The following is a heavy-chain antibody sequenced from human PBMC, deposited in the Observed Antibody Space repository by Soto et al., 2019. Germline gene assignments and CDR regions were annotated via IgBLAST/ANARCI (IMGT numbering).Heavy chain of an antibody. CDR3: AKDSPTFGVTIFGVGNDAFDI. CDR2: ISGSGGST. D-gene: IGHD3-3*01. V-gene: IGHV3-23*01. Sequence: PGGSLRLSCAASGFTFSSYAMSWVRQAPGKGLEWVSAISGSGGSTYYADSVKGRFTISRDNSKNTLYLQMNSLRAEDTAVYYCAKDSPTFGVTIFGVGNDAFDIWGQGTMVTVSS. J-gene: IGHJ3*02. CDR1: GFTFSSYA.